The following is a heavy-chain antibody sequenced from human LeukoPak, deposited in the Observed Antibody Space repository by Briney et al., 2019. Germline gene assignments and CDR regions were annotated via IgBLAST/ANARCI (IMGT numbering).Heavy chain of an antibody. V-gene: IGHV3-21*01. J-gene: IGHJ6*04. CDR2: ISSSSSYI. CDR3: ARVAATTMSYYYYYGMDV. D-gene: IGHD5-12*01. Sequence: GGSLRLSCAASGFTFSSYSMNWVRQAPGKGLEWVSSISSSSSYIYYADSVKGRFTISRDNAKNSLYLQMNSLRAEDTDVYYCARVAATTMSYYYYYGMDVWGKGTTVTVSS. CDR1: GFTFSSYS.